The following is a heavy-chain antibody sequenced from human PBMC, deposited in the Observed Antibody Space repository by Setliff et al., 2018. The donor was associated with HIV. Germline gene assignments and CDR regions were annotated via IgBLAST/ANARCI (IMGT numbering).Heavy chain of an antibody. D-gene: IGHD5-12*01. CDR1: GGTFSSYA. J-gene: IGHJ4*02. V-gene: IGHV1-69*13. CDR3: AIDVIGGWLRPMPDF. Sequence: SVKVSCKASGGTFSSYAISWVRQAPGQGLEWMGGIIPIFGTANYAQKFQGRITITADESTSTAYMELSSLRSEDTAVYYCAIDVIGGWLRPMPDFWGPGTLVTVSS. CDR2: IIPIFGTA.